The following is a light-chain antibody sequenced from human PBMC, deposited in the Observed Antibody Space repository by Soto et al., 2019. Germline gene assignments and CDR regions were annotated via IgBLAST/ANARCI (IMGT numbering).Light chain of an antibody. J-gene: IGKJ1*01. CDR2: AAS. CDR1: QSVSSSY. V-gene: IGKV3-20*01. Sequence: EIVLTQSPGTLSLSPGERASLSCRASQSVSSSYLAWYQQKPGQAPRILIYAASSRATGIPDRFSGSGSGTESTLTISRLEPEDFAVYYCQQYGSSRTXGQGTKVDIK. CDR3: QQYGSSRT.